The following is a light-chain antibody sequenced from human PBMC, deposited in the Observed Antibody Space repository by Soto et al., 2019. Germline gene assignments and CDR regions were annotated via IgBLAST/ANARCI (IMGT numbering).Light chain of an antibody. CDR2: DAS. Sequence: DIQMTQSPSSLSASVGDRVTIACQASQDISNYLHWYQQKPGKAPKLLIYDASNLETGVPSRFSGSGSGTDFTFAISSLQPEDIATYYCQQYDNFPRAINFGQGTRLEL. V-gene: IGKV1-33*01. J-gene: IGKJ5*01. CDR3: QQYDNFPRAIN. CDR1: QDISNY.